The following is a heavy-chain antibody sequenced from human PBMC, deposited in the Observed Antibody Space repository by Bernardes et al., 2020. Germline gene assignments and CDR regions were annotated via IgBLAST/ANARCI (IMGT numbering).Heavy chain of an antibody. J-gene: IGHJ4*02. Sequence: SVKVSCEASGGTFSSYAISWVRQAPGQGLEWMGGIIPIFGTANYAQKFQGRVTITADESTSTAYMELSSLRSEDTAVYYCARGMTTVTSAIDYWGQGTLVTVSS. CDR1: GGTFSSYA. CDR2: IIPIFGTA. CDR3: ARGMTTVTSAIDY. D-gene: IGHD4-17*01. V-gene: IGHV1-69*13.